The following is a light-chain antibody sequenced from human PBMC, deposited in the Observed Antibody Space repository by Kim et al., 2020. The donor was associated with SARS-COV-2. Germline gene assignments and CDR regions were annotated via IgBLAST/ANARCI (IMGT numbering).Light chain of an antibody. CDR2: DAS. J-gene: IGKJ1*01. CDR3: QRYNGSPLT. CDR1: QDISSY. Sequence: PGERATISCRASQDISSYLAWFQQNPGQAPRLLIYDASAWPSELPARFSGSGSGTEFTLTISSLQSEDFAIYYCQRYNGSPLTFGQGTKVDIK. V-gene: IGKV3-15*01.